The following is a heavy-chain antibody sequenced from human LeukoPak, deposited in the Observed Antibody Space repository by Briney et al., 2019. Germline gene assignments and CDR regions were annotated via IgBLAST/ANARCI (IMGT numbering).Heavy chain of an antibody. CDR3: ARSYMGRWELLGYSEY. CDR1: GFTFSSYS. V-gene: IGHV3-21*01. J-gene: IGHJ4*02. D-gene: IGHD4-23*01. Sequence: GGSLRLSCAASGFTFSSYSMNWVRQAPGKGLEWVSSISRSSSYIYYADSVKGRFTISRDNAKNSLSLQMNSLRAEDTAVYYCARSYMGRWELLGYSEYWGQGTLVTVSS. CDR2: ISRSSSYI.